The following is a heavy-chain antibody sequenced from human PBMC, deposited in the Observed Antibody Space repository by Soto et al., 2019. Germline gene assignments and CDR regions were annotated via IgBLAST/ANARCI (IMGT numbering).Heavy chain of an antibody. CDR2: ISYSGRT. CDR1: GGSISSGGYY. CDR3: ARGDCSGGSCYSGGYYFDY. Sequence: QVQLQESGPGLVKPSQTLSLTCTVSGGSISSGGYYWSWIRQHPVKGLEWIGYISYSGRTYYNPSLKSRVIRSVDASKNQFSLNLSSITAADTAVYYCARGDCSGGSCYSGGYYFDYWGQGTLVTVSS. J-gene: IGHJ4*02. V-gene: IGHV4-31*03. D-gene: IGHD2-15*01.